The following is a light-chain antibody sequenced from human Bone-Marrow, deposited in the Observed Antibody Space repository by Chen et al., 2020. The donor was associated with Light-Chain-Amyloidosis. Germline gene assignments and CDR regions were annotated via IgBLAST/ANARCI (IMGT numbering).Light chain of an antibody. CDR1: QTISTY. CDR3: QQTYSNFKT. J-gene: IGKJ1*01. CDR2: SAS. V-gene: IGKV1-39*01. Sequence: DIQMTQSPSSLSASVGDRVTIACRASQTISTYLNWYQQKPGEAPKLLIYSASSLQSGVPSRFSGSGSETDFTLNISSLHPEDFATYFCQQTYSNFKTFGQGTKVEMK.